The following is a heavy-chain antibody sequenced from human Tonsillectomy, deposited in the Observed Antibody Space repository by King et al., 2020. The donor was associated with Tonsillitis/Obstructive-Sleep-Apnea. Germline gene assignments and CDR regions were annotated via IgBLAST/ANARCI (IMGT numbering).Heavy chain of an antibody. V-gene: IGHV3-33*01. D-gene: IGHD3-3*01. CDR3: ARVFGVVTTLDY. CDR2: IWHDGSRK. Sequence: HVQLVESGGGVVQPGRSLRLSCAASGFTFSSYGIHWVRQAPGKGLEWVAVIWHDGSRKYYADSVKGRFTISRDNSNNTVYLQMNSLRAEDRAVYYCARVFGVVTTLDYWGQGTLVTVSS. J-gene: IGHJ4*02. CDR1: GFTFSSYG.